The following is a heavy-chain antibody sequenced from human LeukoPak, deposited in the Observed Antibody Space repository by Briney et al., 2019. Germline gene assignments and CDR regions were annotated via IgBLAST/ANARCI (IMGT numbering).Heavy chain of an antibody. CDR1: GYSFTSYW. CDR2: IDPSDSYT. J-gene: IGHJ6*04. CDR3: ARLRRDGYYYYYGMDV. Sequence: GESLKISCKGSGYSFTSYWISWVRQMPGKGLEWMERIDPSDSYTNYSPSFQGHVTISADKSISTAYLQWSSLKASDTAMYYCARLRRDGYYYYYGMDVWGKGNTVTVSS. V-gene: IGHV5-10-1*01. D-gene: IGHD3-10*01.